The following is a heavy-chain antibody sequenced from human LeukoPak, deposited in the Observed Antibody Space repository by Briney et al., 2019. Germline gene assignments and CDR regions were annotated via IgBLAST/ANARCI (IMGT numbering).Heavy chain of an antibody. Sequence: GGSLRLSCAASGFTFDDYAMHWVRQAPGKGLEWVSLISWDGGSTYYADSVKGRFTISRDNSKNSLYLQMNSLRAEDTALYYCAKSDSSGYWYFQHWGQGTLVTVSS. D-gene: IGHD3-22*01. CDR3: AKSDSSGYWYFQH. CDR2: ISWDGGST. CDR1: GFTFDDYA. J-gene: IGHJ1*01. V-gene: IGHV3-43D*03.